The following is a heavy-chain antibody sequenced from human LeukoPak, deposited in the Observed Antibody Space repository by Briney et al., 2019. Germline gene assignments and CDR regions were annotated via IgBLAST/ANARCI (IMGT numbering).Heavy chain of an antibody. D-gene: IGHD5-18*01. CDR2: IWYDGNNK. V-gene: IGHV3-33*06. CDR1: GFTFSSYG. Sequence: PGGSLRLSCAASGFTFSSYGMHWVRQAPGKGLEWVAVIWYDGNNKYYADSVKGRFTISRDNSKNTLYLQTNSLRAEDTAVYYCAKDWGYTTMVSYYFDYWGQGTLVTVSS. J-gene: IGHJ4*02. CDR3: AKDWGYTTMVSYYFDY.